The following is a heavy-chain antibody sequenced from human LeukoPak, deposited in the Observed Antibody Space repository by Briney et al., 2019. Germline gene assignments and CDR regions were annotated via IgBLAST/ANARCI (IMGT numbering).Heavy chain of an antibody. V-gene: IGHV4-39*01. CDR3: ARLLGYYDSSGYYEPHYFDY. Sequence: PSETLSLTCTVSGGSISSSSYYWGWIRQPPGKGLEWIGSIYYSGSTYYNPSLKSRVTISVDTSKNQFSLKLSSVTAADTAVYYCARLLGYYDSSGYYEPHYFDYWGQGTLVTVSS. CDR1: GGSISSSSYY. CDR2: IYYSGST. D-gene: IGHD3-22*01. J-gene: IGHJ4*02.